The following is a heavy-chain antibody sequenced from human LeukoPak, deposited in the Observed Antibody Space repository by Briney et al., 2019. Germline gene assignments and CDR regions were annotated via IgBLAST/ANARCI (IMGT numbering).Heavy chain of an antibody. CDR3: ARGTGDYGDYAGYFDY. J-gene: IGHJ4*02. V-gene: IGHV4-30-2*01. CDR2: IYHSGST. CDR1: GGSISSGGYS. D-gene: IGHD4-17*01. Sequence: SETLPLTCAVSGGSISSGGYSWSWIRQPPGEGLEWIGYIYHSGSTYYNPSLKSRVTISVDRSKNQFSLKLSSVTAADTAVYYCARGTGDYGDYAGYFDYWGQGTLVTVSS.